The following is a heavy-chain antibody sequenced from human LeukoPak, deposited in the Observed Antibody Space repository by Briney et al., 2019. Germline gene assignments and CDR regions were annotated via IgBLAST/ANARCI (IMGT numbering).Heavy chain of an antibody. CDR3: ARRSPYYDSSATGNYFDY. CDR2: IYYSGST. J-gene: IGHJ4*02. D-gene: IGHD3-22*01. V-gene: IGHV4-39*01. CDR1: GFTFSNYE. Sequence: PVGSLRLSCAASGFTFSNYEMNWVRQPPGKGLEWIGSIYYSGSTYYNPSLKSRVTISVDTSKNQFSLKLSSVTAADTAVYYCARRSPYYDSSATGNYFDYWGQGTLVTVSS.